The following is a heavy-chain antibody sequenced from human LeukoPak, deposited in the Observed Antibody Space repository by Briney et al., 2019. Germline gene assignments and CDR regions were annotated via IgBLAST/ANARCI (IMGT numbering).Heavy chain of an antibody. CDR1: GDSFSAYH. V-gene: IGHV4-59*08. Sequence: KASETLSLTCTVSGDSFSAYHWSWIRQPPGKGLEWIGYIYYSGNTNYNPSLKSRVTISIDTSKNQFSLKLSSVTAADTAVYFCARQRTDDSSGSLDYWGQGTLVTVSS. J-gene: IGHJ4*02. D-gene: IGHD3-22*01. CDR3: ARQRTDDSSGSLDY. CDR2: IYYSGNT.